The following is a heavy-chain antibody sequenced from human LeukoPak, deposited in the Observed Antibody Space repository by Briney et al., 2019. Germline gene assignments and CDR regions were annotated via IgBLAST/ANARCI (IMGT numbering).Heavy chain of an antibody. Sequence: PGGSLRLSCAASGFTFRNVWMNWVRQAPGKGLEWVGRIKSKVDGGTRDYAAAVRGRFTISRNDSESIMSLQMNSLKTEDTALYNCSTGTSLVYWGQGTLVTVSS. V-gene: IGHV3-15*01. CDR1: GFTFRNVW. CDR3: STGTSLVY. J-gene: IGHJ4*02. CDR2: IKSKVDGGTR.